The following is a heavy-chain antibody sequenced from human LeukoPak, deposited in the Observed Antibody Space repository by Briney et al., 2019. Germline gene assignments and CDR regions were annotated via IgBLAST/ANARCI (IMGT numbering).Heavy chain of an antibody. CDR3: ARDRESYGADNAFDI. V-gene: IGHV3-21*01. CDR1: GFTFSSYG. Sequence: PGGSLRLSCAASGFTFSSYGMSWVRQAPGKGLEWVSSISSSSSYIYYADSVKGRFTISRDNAKNSLYLQMNSLRAEDTAVYYCARDRESYGADNAFDIWGQGTMVTVSS. J-gene: IGHJ3*02. D-gene: IGHD1-26*01. CDR2: ISSSSSYI.